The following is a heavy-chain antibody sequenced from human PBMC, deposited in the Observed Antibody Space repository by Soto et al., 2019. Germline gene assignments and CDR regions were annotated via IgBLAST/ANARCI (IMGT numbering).Heavy chain of an antibody. CDR2: ISHDGGVK. J-gene: IGHJ5*02. V-gene: IGHV3-30*18. Sequence: QVHLVESGGGVVQPGRSLRLSCAASGFTFSTTGMHWVRQAPGKGLEWVAMISHDGGVKHYTDSVKGRFTISRDTSNNTVYLQMNSLRPGDTAMYHCAKDLYGAGWYNYFDPWGQGTLVTVSS. CDR1: GFTFSTTG. D-gene: IGHD6-19*01. CDR3: AKDLYGAGWYNYFDP.